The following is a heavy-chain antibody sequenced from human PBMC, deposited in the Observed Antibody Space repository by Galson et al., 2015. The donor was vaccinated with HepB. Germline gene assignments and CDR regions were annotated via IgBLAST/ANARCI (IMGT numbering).Heavy chain of an antibody. CDR1: GFTFSSYA. Sequence: SLRLSCAASGFTFSSYAMHWVRQAPGKGLEWVAVIWFDGDNKYYADSVKGRFTISRDNSRNTLYLQMNDLRAEDTAVYYCAKDFYGDYGGFDYWGQGTLVTVSS. CDR3: AKDFYGDYGGFDY. D-gene: IGHD4-17*01. V-gene: IGHV3-33*06. CDR2: IWFDGDNK. J-gene: IGHJ4*02.